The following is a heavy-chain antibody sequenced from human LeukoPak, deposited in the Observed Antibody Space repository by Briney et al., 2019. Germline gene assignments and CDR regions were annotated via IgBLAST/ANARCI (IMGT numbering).Heavy chain of an antibody. Sequence: SETLSPTCTVSGGSISSGSYYWSWIRQPAGKGLEWIGRIYTSGSTNYNPSLKSRVTISVDTSKNQFSLKLSSVTAADTAVYYCARDSLITFGGVIVAFDIWGQGTMVTVSS. D-gene: IGHD3-16*02. CDR1: GGSISSGSYY. CDR2: IYTSGST. V-gene: IGHV4-61*02. J-gene: IGHJ3*02. CDR3: ARDSLITFGGVIVAFDI.